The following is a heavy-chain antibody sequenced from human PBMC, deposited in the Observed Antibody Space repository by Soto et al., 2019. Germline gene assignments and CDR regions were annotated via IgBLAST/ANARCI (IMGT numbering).Heavy chain of an antibody. J-gene: IGHJ5*02. CDR1: GFTFSSYV. CDR3: ARDLLGYCSSTSCYNWFDP. D-gene: IGHD2-2*01. Sequence: GGSLRLSCAASGFTFSSYVMHWVRQAPGKGLEWVAVIWYDGSNKYYADSVKGRFTISRDNSKNTPYLQMNSLRAEDTAVYYCARDLLGYCSSTSCYNWFDPWGQGTMVTV. CDR2: IWYDGSNK. V-gene: IGHV3-33*01.